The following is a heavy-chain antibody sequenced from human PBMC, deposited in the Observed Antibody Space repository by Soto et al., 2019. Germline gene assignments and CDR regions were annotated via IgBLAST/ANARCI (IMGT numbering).Heavy chain of an antibody. Sequence: PGGSLRLSCAASGFNVNSDYMNWVRQTPGKGLEWVASIYSGETTYYADSVRGRFTISSDNSKNTRYFQLSSLRIEDTAVYYCTRDGRGLGRLSLFEYWGQGGLVTVSS. J-gene: IGHJ4*02. CDR1: GFNVNSDY. CDR2: IYSGETT. CDR3: TRDGRGLGRLSLFEY. V-gene: IGHV3-53*01. D-gene: IGHD2-21*02.